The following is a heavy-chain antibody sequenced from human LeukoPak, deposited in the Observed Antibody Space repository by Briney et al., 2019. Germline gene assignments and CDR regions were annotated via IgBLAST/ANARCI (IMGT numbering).Heavy chain of an antibody. CDR3: AKDAQESLPNDYRNFDY. D-gene: IGHD4-11*01. J-gene: IGHJ4*02. CDR2: ISTSSSTI. V-gene: IGHV3-48*01. Sequence: GGSLRLSCAASGFTFSSYSMNWVRQAPGKGLEWVSYISTSSSTIYYADSVKGRFTISRDNSKNTLYLQMNSLRAEDTAVYYCAKDAQESLPNDYRNFDYWGQGTLVTVSS. CDR1: GFTFSSYS.